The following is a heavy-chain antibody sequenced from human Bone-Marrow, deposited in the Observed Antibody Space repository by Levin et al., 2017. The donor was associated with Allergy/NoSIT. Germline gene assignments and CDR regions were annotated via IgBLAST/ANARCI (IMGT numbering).Heavy chain of an antibody. CDR2: ISWNSGST. CDR1: GFTFDDYG. CDR3: AKFPYYYENWGCYFQH. V-gene: IGHV3-9*01. D-gene: IGHD3-22*01. Sequence: GGSLRLSCAASGFTFDDYGMHWVRQAPGKGLEWVSGISWNSGSTGYADSVKGRFTISRDNAKNSLYMEMNSLRPEDTAVYYCAKFPYYYENWGCYFQHWGQGTVVTVSS. J-gene: IGHJ1*01.